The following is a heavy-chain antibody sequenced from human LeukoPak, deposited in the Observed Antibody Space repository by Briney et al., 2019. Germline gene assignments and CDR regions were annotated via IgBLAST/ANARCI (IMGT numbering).Heavy chain of an antibody. D-gene: IGHD6-6*01. CDR2: INHSGST. CDR3: ARGVSSHVYYYYYYMDV. CDR1: GGSFSGYY. V-gene: IGHV4-34*01. J-gene: IGHJ6*03. Sequence: PSETLSLTCAVYGGSFSGYYWSWIRQPPGKGLEWIGEINHSGSTNYNPSLKSRVTISVDTSKNQFSLKLSSVTAADTAVYYCARGVSSHVYYYYYYMDVWGKGTTVTVSS.